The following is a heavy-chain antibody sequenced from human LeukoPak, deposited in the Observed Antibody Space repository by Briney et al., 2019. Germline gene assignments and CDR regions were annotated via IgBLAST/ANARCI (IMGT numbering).Heavy chain of an antibody. CDR1: GYTFTGYY. Sequence: ASVKVSCKASGYTFTGYYMHWERQAPGQGLEWMGWINPNSGGTNYAQKFQGRVTMTRDTSISTAYMELSRLRSDDTAVYYCARDILWQRYGSGMPWGQGTLVTVSS. V-gene: IGHV1-2*02. D-gene: IGHD3-10*01. CDR3: ARDILWQRYGSGMP. CDR2: INPNSGGT. J-gene: IGHJ5*02.